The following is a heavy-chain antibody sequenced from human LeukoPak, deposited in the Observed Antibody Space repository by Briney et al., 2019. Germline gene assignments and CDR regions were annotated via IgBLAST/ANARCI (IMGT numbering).Heavy chain of an antibody. D-gene: IGHD3-16*01. Sequence: GRSLRLSCAASGFTFSSYAMHWLRQAPGKGLEGVAVISYDGRNEYYTDSVKGRFTISRDNSKNTVYLQMNSLRAEDTAVYYCAKKKGLGHMRIIDSWGQGTMVTVSP. V-gene: IGHV3-30*18. CDR3: AKKKGLGHMRIIDS. J-gene: IGHJ4*02. CDR1: GFTFSSYA. CDR2: ISYDGRNE.